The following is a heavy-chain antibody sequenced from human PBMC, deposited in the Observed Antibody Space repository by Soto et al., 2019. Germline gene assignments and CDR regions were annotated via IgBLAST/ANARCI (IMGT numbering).Heavy chain of an antibody. Sequence: GGSLRLSCAASGFTFSDYYMSWIRQAPGKGLEWVSYISSSSSYTNYADSVKGRFTISRDNAKNSLYLQMNSLRAEDTAVYYCSKARFIAAAGTFWFEPWGPGTLVTVSS. V-gene: IGHV3-11*05. J-gene: IGHJ5*02. CDR3: SKARFIAAAGTFWFEP. CDR2: ISSSSSYT. D-gene: IGHD6-13*01. CDR1: GFTFSDYY.